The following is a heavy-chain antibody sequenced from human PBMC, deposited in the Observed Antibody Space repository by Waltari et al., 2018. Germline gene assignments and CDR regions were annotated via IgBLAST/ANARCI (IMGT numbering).Heavy chain of an antibody. CDR1: VGSFSGYY. V-gene: IGHV4-34*01. J-gene: IGHJ3*02. Sequence: QVQLQQWGAGLLKPSETLSLTCAVYVGSFSGYYWSWTRQPPGKGLEWIGEINHSGNTKYNPSLKSRVTLSVDTSKNQFSLRVTSVTAADTAVYYCASPPPGDYGDTSGAFEIWGRGTMVTVSS. D-gene: IGHD4-17*01. CDR3: ASPPPGDYGDTSGAFEI. CDR2: INHSGNT.